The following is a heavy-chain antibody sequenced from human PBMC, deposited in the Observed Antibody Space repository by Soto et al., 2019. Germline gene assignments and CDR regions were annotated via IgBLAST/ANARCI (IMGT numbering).Heavy chain of an antibody. CDR3: TRRITGTTPDYYGMDV. CDR2: TYYRSKWYN. V-gene: IGHV6-1*01. J-gene: IGHJ6*02. CDR1: GASVSSKSAA. D-gene: IGHD1-7*01. Sequence: SQTLSLTCAISGASVSSKSAAWNLIRQSPSRCLEWLGRTYYRSKWYNDYSVSVKSRITIDPDTSKNQFSLQLRSVTPEDTAVYYCTRRITGTTPDYYGMDVWGQGTTVTVSS.